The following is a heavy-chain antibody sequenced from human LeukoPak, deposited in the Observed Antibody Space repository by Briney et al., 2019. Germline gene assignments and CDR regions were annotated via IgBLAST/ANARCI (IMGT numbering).Heavy chain of an antibody. V-gene: IGHV3-7*01. CDR2: IKQDGSEK. J-gene: IGHJ6*03. CDR3: ARGGSWYVYYYYMDV. Sequence: GGSLRLSCAASGFTSSSYWMSWVRQAPGKGLEWVANIKQDGSEKYYVDSVKGRFTISRDNAKNSLYLQMNSLRAEDTAVYYCARGGSWYVYYYYMDVWGKGTTVTVSS. D-gene: IGHD6-13*01. CDR1: GFTSSSYW.